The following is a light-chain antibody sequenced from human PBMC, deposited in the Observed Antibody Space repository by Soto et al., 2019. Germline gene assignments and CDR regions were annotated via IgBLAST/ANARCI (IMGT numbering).Light chain of an antibody. V-gene: IGLV2-14*01. Sequence: QSALTQPASVSGAPGQSITISCTGTSSDVGGYNYVAWYQQHPGKAPKLMIYEVSNRPSGVSNRFSGSKSGNTASLTSSGLQAEYEDDYYCSSYTSSSTRVLGGGTKRTV. CDR1: SSDVGGYNY. CDR2: EVS. CDR3: SSYTSSSTRV. J-gene: IGLJ3*02.